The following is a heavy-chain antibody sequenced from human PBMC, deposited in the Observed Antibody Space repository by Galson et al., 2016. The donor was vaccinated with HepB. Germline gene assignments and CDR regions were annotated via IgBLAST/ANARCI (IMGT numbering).Heavy chain of an antibody. J-gene: IGHJ3*01. CDR2: ISSSGSFT. D-gene: IGHD4-17*01. Sequence: SLRLSCAASGFPFGSYEMNWVRQAPGKGLEWVAYISSSGSFTAHADSVKGRLTISKDNAKNSLFLQMNNLRGDDTALYYCARGEYGDSPSLNAFDLWGHGTLVAVSS. CDR1: GFPFGSYE. CDR3: ARGEYGDSPSLNAFDL. V-gene: IGHV3-48*03.